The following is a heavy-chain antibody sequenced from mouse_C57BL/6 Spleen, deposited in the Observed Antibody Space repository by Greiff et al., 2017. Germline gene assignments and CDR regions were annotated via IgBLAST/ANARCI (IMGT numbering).Heavy chain of an antibody. CDR2: IWSGGST. CDR3: AKSLYYGSSHWYFDV. V-gene: IGHV2-2*01. Sequence: QVQLKQSGPGLVQPSQSLSITCTVSGFSLTSYGVHWVRQSPGKGLEWLGVIWSGGSTDYNAAFISRLSISKDNSKSQVFFKMNSLQADDTAIYYCAKSLYYGSSHWYFDVWGTGTTVTVSS. J-gene: IGHJ1*03. CDR1: GFSLTSYG. D-gene: IGHD1-1*01.